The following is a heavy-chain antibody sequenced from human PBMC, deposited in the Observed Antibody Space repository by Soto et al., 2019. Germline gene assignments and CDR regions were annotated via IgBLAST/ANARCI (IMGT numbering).Heavy chain of an antibody. V-gene: IGHV3-21*01. CDR1: GFTFSSYS. D-gene: IGHD2-21*01. Sequence: EVQLVESGGGMIKPGGSLRLSCAASGFTFSSYSMNWVRQAPGKGLEWVSSISSSGSYIYYADSLKGRFTISRDNAKYSLYLQMNSLRAEDTAVYYCASMGRGECGYCYYYGMDVWGQGTTVTVSS. CDR2: ISSSGSYI. CDR3: ASMGRGECGYCYYYGMDV. J-gene: IGHJ6*02.